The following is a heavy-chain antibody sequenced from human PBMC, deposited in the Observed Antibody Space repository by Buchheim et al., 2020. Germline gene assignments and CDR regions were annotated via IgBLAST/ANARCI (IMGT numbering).Heavy chain of an antibody. CDR2: ISYDGSNK. V-gene: IGHV3-30*03. J-gene: IGHJ4*02. D-gene: IGHD3-10*01. CDR1: GITFSSYG. Sequence: QVQLVESGGGVVQPGRSLRLSCAASGITFSSYGMHWVRQAPGKGLEWVAVISYDGSNKYYADSVKGRFTISRDNSKNTLYLQMNSLRAEDTAVYYCATSYGSGSYYNGDYWGQGTL. CDR3: ATSYGSGSYYNGDY.